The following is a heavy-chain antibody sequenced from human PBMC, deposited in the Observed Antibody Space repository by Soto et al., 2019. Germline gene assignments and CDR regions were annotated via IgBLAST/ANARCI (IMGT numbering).Heavy chain of an antibody. V-gene: IGHV1-18*01. CDR1: GYTFTSYG. CDR3: ARDQLGPIWQWWTNSELPHDY. D-gene: IGHD2-15*01. J-gene: IGHJ4*02. Sequence: QVQLVQSGAEVKKPGASVKVSCKASGYTFTSYGISWVRQAPGQGLEWMGWISAYNGNTNYAQKLQGRVTMTTDTSTSTAYMELRSLRSDDTAVYYCARDQLGPIWQWWTNSELPHDYWGQGTLVTVSS. CDR2: ISAYNGNT.